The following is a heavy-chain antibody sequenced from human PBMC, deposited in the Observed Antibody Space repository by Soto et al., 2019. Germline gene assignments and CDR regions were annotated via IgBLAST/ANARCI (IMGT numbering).Heavy chain of an antibody. Sequence: GGSLRLSCAASGFTVSSYLMHWVRQAPGKGLVWVSRINSDGSSTGFADSVKGRFTISRDNAKNTLYLQMNSLRAEDTAVYYCARVNYGDYGGVYDYWGQGTLVTVSS. CDR3: ARVNYGDYGGVYDY. CDR2: INSDGSST. D-gene: IGHD4-17*01. CDR1: GFTVSSYL. V-gene: IGHV3-74*01. J-gene: IGHJ4*02.